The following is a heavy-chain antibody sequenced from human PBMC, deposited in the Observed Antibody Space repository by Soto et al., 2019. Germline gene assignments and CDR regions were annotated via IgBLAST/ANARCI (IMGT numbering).Heavy chain of an antibody. V-gene: IGHV4-30-4*01. CDR2: IYYSGNT. D-gene: IGHD2-2*01. Sequence: SETLSLTCTVSGGSISSGGSYWVWIRQPPGKGLEWIGYIYYSGNTYFNPSLKSRVTLSVDTSKNQFSLNLSSVTAADTAVYYCVRYCSTTKCPFDYWGQGTLVTVSS. J-gene: IGHJ4*02. CDR3: VRYCSTTKCPFDY. CDR1: GGSISSGGSY.